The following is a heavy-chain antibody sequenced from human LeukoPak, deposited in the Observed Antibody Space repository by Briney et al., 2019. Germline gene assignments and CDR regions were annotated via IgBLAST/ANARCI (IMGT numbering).Heavy chain of an antibody. CDR1: GYSFTSYW. CDR2: IYPGDSDT. D-gene: IGHD3-10*01. J-gene: IGHJ5*02. V-gene: IGHV5-51*01. CDR3: AITTAMVRGAGFDP. Sequence: GESLRISCKTSGYSFTSYWIHWVRQMPGKELEWMGSIYPGDSDTRYSPSFQGQVTISADKSISTAYLQWSSLKASDTAMYYCAITTAMVRGAGFDPWGQGTLVTVSS.